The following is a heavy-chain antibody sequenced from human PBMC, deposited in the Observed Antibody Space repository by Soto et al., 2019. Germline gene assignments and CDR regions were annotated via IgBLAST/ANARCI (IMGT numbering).Heavy chain of an antibody. CDR3: TRGSGWESDS. D-gene: IGHD6-19*01. Sequence: GGSLRLSCVVSEFTFSTYWMTWVRQAPGKGLEWVANIEQDGGEKNYLESVRGRFTISRDNAKKSLFLEMNSLRAEDTAVYYCTRGSGWESDSWGQGTLVTVSS. V-gene: IGHV3-7*05. CDR1: EFTFSTYW. CDR2: IEQDGGEK. J-gene: IGHJ4*02.